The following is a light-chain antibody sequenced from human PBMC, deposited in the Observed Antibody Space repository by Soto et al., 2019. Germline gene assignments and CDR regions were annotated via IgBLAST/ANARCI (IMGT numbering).Light chain of an antibody. V-gene: IGLV2-14*01. CDR1: SSDVGGYNY. CDR2: EVS. J-gene: IGLJ1*01. Sequence: QSLLTHPASLSGSPGQSITISCTGTSSDVGGYNYVSWYQQHPGKAPKLMIYEVSNRPSGVSIRFSGSKSGNTASLTISVLQAEDEADYYCSSYTSSTSLDVFGTGTKVTV. CDR3: SSYTSSTSLDV.